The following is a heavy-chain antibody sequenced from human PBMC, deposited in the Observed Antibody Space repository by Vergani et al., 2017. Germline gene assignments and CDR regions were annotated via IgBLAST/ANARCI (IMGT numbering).Heavy chain of an antibody. J-gene: IGHJ6*02. CDR3: ARERTYYDYVWGSYLYYYGMDV. D-gene: IGHD3-16*02. Sequence: EVQLVESGGGLVKPGGSLRLSCAASGFTFSSYSMNWVRQAPGKGLEWVSSISSSSSYIYYADSVKGRFTISRDNAKNSLYLQMNSLRAEDTAVYYCARERTYYDYVWGSYLYYYGMDVWGQGTTVTVSS. CDR1: GFTFSSYS. V-gene: IGHV3-21*01. CDR2: ISSSSSYI.